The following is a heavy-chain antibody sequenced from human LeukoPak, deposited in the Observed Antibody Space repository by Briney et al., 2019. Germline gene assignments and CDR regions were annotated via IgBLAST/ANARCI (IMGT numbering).Heavy chain of an antibody. CDR2: ISPYNGNT. J-gene: IGHJ4*02. V-gene: IGHV1-18*01. D-gene: IGHD3-10*01. CDR3: ARHYYGSGAYYHFDS. Sequence: ATVKVSCKTSDYTFASYGVSWVRQAPGQGLEWMAWISPYNGNTNYAQKLQGRVTLTTDTSTSTAYMELRSLRSDDTAVYYCARHYYGSGAYYHFDSWGQGTLVTVSS. CDR1: DYTFASYG.